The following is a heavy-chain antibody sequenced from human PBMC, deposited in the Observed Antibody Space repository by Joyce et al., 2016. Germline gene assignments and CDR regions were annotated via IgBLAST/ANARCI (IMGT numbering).Heavy chain of an antibody. CDR1: SGSIITSNW. CDR2: VFHSGST. J-gene: IGHJ5*02. CDR3: GRDRDCGGDCDRAGLMGKWFDP. D-gene: IGHD2-21*01. Sequence: QVPLQQSGPGLLKPSGTLSLTCTISSGSIITSNWWSWVRQPPGKGLEWLGKVFHSGSTNDNPAPKGRVTMSVDKSKSQFSLTVTSGTDADTAVYYCGRDRDCGGDCDRAGLMGKWFDPWGQGTVVTVSA. V-gene: IGHV4-4*02.